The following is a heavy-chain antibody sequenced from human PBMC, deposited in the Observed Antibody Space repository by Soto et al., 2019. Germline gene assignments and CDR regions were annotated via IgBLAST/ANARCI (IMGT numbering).Heavy chain of an antibody. CDR3: SGGPDCSGDGYRFFDY. Sequence: SEILSLTCTVSGGSISSGSYYWSWIRQHPGEGLEWIGYIYYTGGTNYNPSLKSRLTISVDTSKNHFSLKLNSVNAADTAVYFCSGGPDCSGDGYRFFDYWGQGTLVTVSS. D-gene: IGHD3-10*02. CDR2: IYYTGGT. J-gene: IGHJ4*02. V-gene: IGHV4-31*03. CDR1: GGSISSGSYY.